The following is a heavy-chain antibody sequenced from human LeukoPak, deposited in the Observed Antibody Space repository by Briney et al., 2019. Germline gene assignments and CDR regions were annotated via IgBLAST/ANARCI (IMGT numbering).Heavy chain of an antibody. Sequence: SQTLSLTCTVSGGSISSGGYHWGWIRQHPGKGLEWIGYIYYSGSTYYNPSLKSRVTISVDTSKNQFSLKLSSVTAADTAVYYCARTGYYYYGMDVWGQGTTVTVSS. CDR2: IYYSGST. D-gene: IGHD3-10*01. V-gene: IGHV4-31*03. CDR1: GGSISSGGYH. CDR3: ARTGYYYYGMDV. J-gene: IGHJ6*02.